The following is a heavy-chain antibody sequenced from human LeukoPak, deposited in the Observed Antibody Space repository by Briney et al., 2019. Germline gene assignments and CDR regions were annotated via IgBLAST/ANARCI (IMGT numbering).Heavy chain of an antibody. CDR2: ISWDGGST. CDR1: GFTFDDYT. J-gene: IGHJ4*02. CDR3: AKEMGRGYSYGWPDY. V-gene: IGHV3-43*01. Sequence: PGGSLRLSCAASGFTFDDYTMHWVRQAPGKGLEWVSLISWDGGSTYYADSVKGRFTISRDNSKNSLYLQMNSLRTEDTALYSCAKEMGRGYSYGWPDYWGQGTLVTVSS. D-gene: IGHD5-18*01.